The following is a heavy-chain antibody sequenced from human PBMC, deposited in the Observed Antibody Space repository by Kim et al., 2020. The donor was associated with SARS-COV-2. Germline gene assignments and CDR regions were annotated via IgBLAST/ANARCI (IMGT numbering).Heavy chain of an antibody. V-gene: IGHV1-69*04. J-gene: IGHJ6*02. Sequence: SVKVSCKASGGTFSSYAISWVRQAPGQGLEWMGRIIPILGIANYAQKFQGRVTITADKSTSTAYMELSSLRSEDTAVYYCATHSPPVIVVVPAATAGMDVWGQGTTVTVSS. CDR2: IIPILGIA. D-gene: IGHD2-2*01. CDR3: ATHSPPVIVVVPAATAGMDV. CDR1: GGTFSSYA.